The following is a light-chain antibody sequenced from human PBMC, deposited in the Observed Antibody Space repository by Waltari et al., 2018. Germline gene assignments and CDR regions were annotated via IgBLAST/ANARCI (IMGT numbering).Light chain of an antibody. CDR1: SGPSNYA. V-gene: IGLV4-69*01. J-gene: IGLJ3*02. CDR3: QTWDTGIWV. Sequence: HLVLTQSPSASASLGASVKLTCTLSSGPSNYAITWQQQQPQRGPRYLMRLNSDGSYNMGDGVPHRFSGSSSGAERYLTISSLQSEDEAEYYCQTWDTGIWVFGGGTKLTVL. CDR2: LNSDGSY.